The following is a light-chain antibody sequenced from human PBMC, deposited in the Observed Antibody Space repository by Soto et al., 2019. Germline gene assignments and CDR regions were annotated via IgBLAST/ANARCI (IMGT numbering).Light chain of an antibody. CDR3: QQSFSTPRT. Sequence: DIQMTQSPSSLSASVGDRVTITCRASQNINSYLNWSQQKPGKAPKLLIYAASSLQSGVPSRISGSGSGTDFTLSISSLQPEDYATYYCQQSFSTPRTFSQGTKVEIK. CDR1: QNINSY. CDR2: AAS. V-gene: IGKV1-39*01. J-gene: IGKJ1*01.